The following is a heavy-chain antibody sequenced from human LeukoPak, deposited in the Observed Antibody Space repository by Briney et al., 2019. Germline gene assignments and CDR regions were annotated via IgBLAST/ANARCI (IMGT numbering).Heavy chain of an antibody. D-gene: IGHD3-10*01. V-gene: IGHV1-69*05. J-gene: IGHJ5*02. CDR3: ARGRGFGELLGWFDP. CDR2: IIPIFGTA. Sequence: SVKVSCKASGGTFSSYAISWVRQAPGQGLEWMGGIIPIFGTANYAQKFQGRVTITTDESTSTAYMELSSLRSEDTAVYYCARGRGFGELLGWFDPWGQGTLVTVSS. CDR1: GGTFSSYA.